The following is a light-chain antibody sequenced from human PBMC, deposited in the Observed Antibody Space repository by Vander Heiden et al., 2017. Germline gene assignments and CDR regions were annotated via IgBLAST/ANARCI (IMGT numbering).Light chain of an antibody. V-gene: IGKV4-1*01. CDR2: WAS. CDR1: QSVLSSSNNKNY. CDR3: QQYYSRFRR. J-gene: IGKJ1*01. Sequence: DIVMTQSQDSLAVSLGERATINCKSSQSVLSSSNNKNYLAWYQQKPGQPPKLLIYWASTRESGVPDRFSGSGSGTDFTLTISSLQAEDVAVYYCQQYYSRFRRFGQGTKVEFK.